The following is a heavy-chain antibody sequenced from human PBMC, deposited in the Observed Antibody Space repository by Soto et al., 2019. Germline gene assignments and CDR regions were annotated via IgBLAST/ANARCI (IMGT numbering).Heavy chain of an antibody. CDR3: ATSVDYGDYPRWFDP. CDR2: IIPSLGTI. CDR1: GYTFTDFY. D-gene: IGHD4-17*01. J-gene: IGHJ5*02. Sequence: GASVKVSCKASGYTFTDFYMHWVRQAPGQGLEWMGGIIPSLGTINYAQRFQGRVTITTDESTSTGHVELSSLRSEDTAVYYCATSVDYGDYPRWFDPWGQGTLVTV. V-gene: IGHV1-69*16.